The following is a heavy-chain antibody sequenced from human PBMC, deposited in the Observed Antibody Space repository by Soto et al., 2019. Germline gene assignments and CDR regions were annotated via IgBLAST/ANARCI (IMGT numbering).Heavy chain of an antibody. J-gene: IGHJ4*01. V-gene: IGHV4-59*01. CDR3: ANHMGGPNSSINYYSIDL. CDR2: IYYSGST. D-gene: IGHD1-26*01. Sequence: SETLSLTCTVSGGSISSYYWSWIRQPPGKGLEWIGYIYYSGSTNYNPSLKSRVTISVDTSKNQFSLKLSSVTAADTAVYYCANHMGGPNSSINYYSIDLWGQGTMVTVSS. CDR1: GGSISSYY.